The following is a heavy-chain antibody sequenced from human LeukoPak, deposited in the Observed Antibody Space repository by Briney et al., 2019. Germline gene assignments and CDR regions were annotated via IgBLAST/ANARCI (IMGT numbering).Heavy chain of an antibody. J-gene: IGHJ6*02. CDR3: ARELIAALSYGMDV. V-gene: IGHV3-30-3*01. CDR2: ISYDGSNK. Sequence: GGSLRLSCAVSGFTFSSYAMHWVRQAPGKGLEWVAVISYDGSNKYYADSVKGRFTISRDNSKNTLYLQMNSLRAEDTAVYYCARELIAALSYGMDVWGQGTTVTVSS. D-gene: IGHD6-13*01. CDR1: GFTFSSYA.